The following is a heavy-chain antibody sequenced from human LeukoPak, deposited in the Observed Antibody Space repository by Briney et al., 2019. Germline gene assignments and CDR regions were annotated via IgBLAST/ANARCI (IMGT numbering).Heavy chain of an antibody. CDR2: INPSGGST. V-gene: IGHV1-46*01. CDR3: ARSKDIVVVVSSYLLF. Sequence: GSVRVSCKASGYTFTSYYMHWVRQAPGQGLEWMGIINPSGGSTSYAQKFQGRVTMTRDTSTSTVYIELSSLRSEDTAVYYCARSKDIVVVVSSYLLFWGQGTQARVSS. J-gene: IGHJ4*02. CDR1: GYTFTSYY. D-gene: IGHD2-15*01.